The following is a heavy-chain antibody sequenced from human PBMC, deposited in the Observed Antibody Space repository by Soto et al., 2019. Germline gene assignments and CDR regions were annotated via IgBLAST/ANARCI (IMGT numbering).Heavy chain of an antibody. CDR2: IYYSGST. V-gene: IGHV4-59*01. Sequence: QVQLQESGPGLVKPSETLSLTCTVSGGSISSYYWSWIRQPPGKGLEWIGYIYYSGSTNYNPSLKSRVTISVDTSQNQFPLKLRSVTAADTAVYYCARVPTRVTTNYFDYWGQGTLVTVSS. J-gene: IGHJ4*02. CDR3: ARVPTRVTTNYFDY. D-gene: IGHD4-17*01. CDR1: GGSISSYY.